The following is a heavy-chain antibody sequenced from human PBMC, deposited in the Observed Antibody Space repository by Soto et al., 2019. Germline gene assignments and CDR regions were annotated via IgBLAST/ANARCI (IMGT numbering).Heavy chain of an antibody. CDR2: IYPGDSDT. Sequence: GESLKISCKGSGYSFTSYWIGWVRQMPGKGLEWMGIIYPGDSDTRYSTSFQGQVTISADKSISTAYLQWSSLKASDTAMYYCATESIAVGGTFYCYGMDVWGQGTTVTVSS. V-gene: IGHV5-51*01. D-gene: IGHD6-19*01. CDR1: GYSFTSYW. CDR3: ATESIAVGGTFYCYGMDV. J-gene: IGHJ6*02.